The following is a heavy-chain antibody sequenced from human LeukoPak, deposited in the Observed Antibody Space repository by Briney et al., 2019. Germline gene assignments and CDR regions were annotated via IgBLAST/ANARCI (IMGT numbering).Heavy chain of an antibody. CDR2: IIPIFGTA. Sequence: GASVKVSCKASGGTFSSYAISWVRQAPGQGLEWMGGIIPIFGTANYAQKFQGRVTITADESTSTAYMELSSLRSDDTAVYFCARDTSEGDYAWWFDPWGQGTLVTVAS. J-gene: IGHJ5*02. D-gene: IGHD3-16*01. CDR3: ARDTSEGDYAWWFDP. V-gene: IGHV1-69*13. CDR1: GGTFSSYA.